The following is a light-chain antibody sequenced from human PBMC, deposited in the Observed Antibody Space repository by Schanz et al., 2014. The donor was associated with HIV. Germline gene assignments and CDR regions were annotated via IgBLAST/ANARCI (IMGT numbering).Light chain of an antibody. V-gene: IGLV1-44*01. Sequence: QSVLTQPPSASGTPGQRVTLSCSGSSSNIGSNTVNWYQQLPGTAPKLLIYSNNQRPSGVPGRLSGSKSGTSASLAISGLQSEDEADYYCQSYDSTLTLYVFGTGTKLTVL. CDR1: SSNIGSNT. CDR2: SNN. J-gene: IGLJ1*01. CDR3: QSYDSTLTLYV.